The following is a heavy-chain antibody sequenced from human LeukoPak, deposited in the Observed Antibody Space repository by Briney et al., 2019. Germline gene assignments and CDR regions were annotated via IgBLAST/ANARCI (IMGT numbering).Heavy chain of an antibody. CDR1: GFTVSSNY. V-gene: IGHV3-66*01. D-gene: IGHD4-17*01. CDR2: IYSGGST. J-gene: IGHJ4*02. Sequence: GGSLRLSCAASGFTVSSNYMSWVRQAPGKGLGWVSVIYSGGSTYYADSVKGRFTISRDNSKNTLYLQMNSLRAEDTAVYYCARDLGYGDYGSSDYWGQGTLVTVSS. CDR3: ARDLGYGDYGSSDY.